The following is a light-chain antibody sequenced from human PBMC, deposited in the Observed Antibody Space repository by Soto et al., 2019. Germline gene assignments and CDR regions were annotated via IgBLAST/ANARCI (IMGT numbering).Light chain of an antibody. Sequence: DTQVTPSPSILSASVGARVTIPCRGRQAIYSWLAWYQQKPGQAPSLLIHTASTLETGVPSRFSGSGYGSEFTLIISRLQADDAATYYCHQENSYPRTFGQGTKVDIK. V-gene: IGKV1-5*03. CDR1: QAIYSW. J-gene: IGKJ1*01. CDR3: HQENSYPRT. CDR2: TAS.